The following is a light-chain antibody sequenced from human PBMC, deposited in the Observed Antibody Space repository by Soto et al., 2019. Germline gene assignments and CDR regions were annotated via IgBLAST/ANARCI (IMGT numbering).Light chain of an antibody. CDR2: EVS. CDR3: SSYRSSSPCV. J-gene: IGLJ1*01. CDR1: SSDVGGYNY. Sequence: QSALTQPASVSGSAGQSITISCTGTSSDVGGYNYVSWYQQHPGKAPKLMIYEVSHRPSGVYNRFSGSKSGNTASLTISGLQAEDEADYYCSSYRSSSPCVFGTGTKLTVL. V-gene: IGLV2-14*01.